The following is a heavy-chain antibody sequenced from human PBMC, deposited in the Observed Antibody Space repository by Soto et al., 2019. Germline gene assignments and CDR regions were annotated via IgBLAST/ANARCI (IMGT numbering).Heavy chain of an antibody. J-gene: IGHJ4*02. Sequence: QVQLVESGGGVVQPGRSLRLSCAGSVFTFSSYGVHWVRQAPGKGLEWVAVISYDGSNKYYADSVKGRFTISRDNSKNTLYLQMNSLRAEDTAVYYCAKQNLLRLTDYWGQGTLVTVSS. D-gene: IGHD3-3*01. CDR3: AKQNLLRLTDY. CDR2: ISYDGSNK. CDR1: VFTFSSYG. V-gene: IGHV3-30*18.